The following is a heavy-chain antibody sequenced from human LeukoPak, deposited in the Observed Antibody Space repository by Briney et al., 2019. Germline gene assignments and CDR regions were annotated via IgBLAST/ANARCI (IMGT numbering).Heavy chain of an antibody. Sequence: ASVKVSCKASGYTFTGYYMHWVRQAPGQGLEWLGWISPYNGNTKYAQKIQGRATMTTDTSTSTAYLELRSLRSDDTAVYCARGEYDLLGDYWGQGTLVTVSS. J-gene: IGHJ4*02. CDR3: ARGEYDLLGDY. CDR1: GYTFTGYY. D-gene: IGHD3-10*01. V-gene: IGHV1-18*04. CDR2: ISPYNGNT.